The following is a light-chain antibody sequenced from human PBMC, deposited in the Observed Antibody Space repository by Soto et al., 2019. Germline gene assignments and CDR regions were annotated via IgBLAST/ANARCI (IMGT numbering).Light chain of an antibody. CDR3: QQYNNWPGT. V-gene: IGKV3-15*01. J-gene: IGKJ1*01. CDR2: VAS. Sequence: EIVMTQSPATLSVSPGERATLSCRASQSVSSNLAWYQQKPGQAPRLLIYVASTRATGIPARFSGSGSGTEFTLTISSLQSEDFAVYYCQQYNNWPGTFGQGTKVEIK. CDR1: QSVSSN.